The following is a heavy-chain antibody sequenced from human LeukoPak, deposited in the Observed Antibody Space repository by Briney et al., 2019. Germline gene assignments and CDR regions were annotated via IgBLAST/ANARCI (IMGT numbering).Heavy chain of an antibody. V-gene: IGHV1-46*01. CDR3: ARAVGPRGGNWFDP. CDR2: VNPSSGST. Sequence: GASVKVSCKASGYTFIGYYMHWVRQAPGQGLEWMGVVNPSSGSTTYSQKFQGRVTMTRDTSTSTVYMDLSSLRSEDTAVYYCARAVGPRGGNWFDPWGQGTLVTVSS. J-gene: IGHJ5*02. D-gene: IGHD1-26*01. CDR1: GYTFIGYY.